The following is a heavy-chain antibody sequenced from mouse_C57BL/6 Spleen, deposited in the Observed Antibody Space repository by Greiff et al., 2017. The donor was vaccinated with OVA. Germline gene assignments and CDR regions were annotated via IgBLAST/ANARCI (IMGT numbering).Heavy chain of an antibody. Sequence: EVQLQQSGPELVKPGASVKIPCKASGYTFTDYNMDWVKQSHGKSLEWIGDINPNNGGTIYNQKFKGKATLTVDKSSSTADMELRSLTSEDTAVYYCARLMDYGYYFDYWGQGTTLTVSS. J-gene: IGHJ2*01. D-gene: IGHD2-4*01. CDR1: GYTFTDYN. CDR3: ARLMDYGYYFDY. V-gene: IGHV1-18*01. CDR2: INPNNGGT.